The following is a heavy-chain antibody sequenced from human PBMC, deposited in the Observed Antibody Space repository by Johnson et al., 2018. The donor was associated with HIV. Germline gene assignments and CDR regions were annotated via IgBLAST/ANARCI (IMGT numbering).Heavy chain of an antibody. J-gene: IGHJ3*02. CDR3: ARDRGGPVRDDAFDI. D-gene: IGHD3-10*01. V-gene: IGHV3-NL1*01. Sequence: QVQLVESGGGVVQPGGSLRLSCAASGFTFSSYGMHWVRQAPGKGLEWVAVIYSGGITYYADSVKGRFTISRDNSKNTLYLQMNSLRVEDTAVYYCARDRGGPVRDDAFDIWGQGTMVTVSS. CDR1: GFTFSSYG. CDR2: IYSGGIT.